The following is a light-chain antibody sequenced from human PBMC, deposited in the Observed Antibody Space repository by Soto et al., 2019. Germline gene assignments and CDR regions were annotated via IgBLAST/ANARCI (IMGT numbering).Light chain of an antibody. J-gene: IGLJ1*01. V-gene: IGLV3-1*01. CDR2: QDT. CDR3: QAGDSSYV. Sequence: SYELTQPPSVSVSPGQTATITCSGDKLGNKYTSCDQQRPGQSPVLVIYQDTRLPSGIPERFSGSNSANTATMTISGTQTMDDADYYCQAGDSSYVFGTGTKLTVL. CDR1: KLGNKY.